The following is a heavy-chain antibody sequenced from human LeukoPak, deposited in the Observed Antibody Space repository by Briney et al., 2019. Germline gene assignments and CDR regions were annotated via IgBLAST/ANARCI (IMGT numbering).Heavy chain of an antibody. CDR1: GGSFSGYY. Sequence: SETLSLTCAVYGGSFSGYYRSWIRQPPGKGLEWIGEINHSGSTNYNPSLKSRVTISVDTSKNQFSLKLSSVTAADTAVYYCASVGDYYDSSGYTILDAFDIWGQGTMVTVSS. CDR3: ASVGDYYDSSGYTILDAFDI. D-gene: IGHD3-22*01. CDR2: INHSGST. J-gene: IGHJ3*02. V-gene: IGHV4-34*01.